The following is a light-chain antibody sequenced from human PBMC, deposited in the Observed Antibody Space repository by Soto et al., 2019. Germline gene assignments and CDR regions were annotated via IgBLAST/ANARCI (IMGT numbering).Light chain of an antibody. J-gene: IGKJ2*01. CDR3: QQSSISLYT. V-gene: IGKV3-20*01. Sequence: EVVLTQSPYTLPLSPGERATLSCRASQSVSINSLVWYQQKPGQAPRLLIYGASNRATGIPARVSASGSGTHFTLTISRLEPADFAMYYCQQSSISLYTFCQGTPVEVK. CDR1: QSVSINS. CDR2: GAS.